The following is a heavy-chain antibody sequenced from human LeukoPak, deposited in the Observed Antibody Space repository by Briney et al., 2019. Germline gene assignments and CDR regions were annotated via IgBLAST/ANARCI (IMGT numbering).Heavy chain of an antibody. CDR3: ARTYGDYGGWFDP. Sequence: KASETLSLTCAVYGGSFSGYYWSWIRQPPGKGLEWIGEINHSGSTNYNPSLKSRVTISVDTSKNQFSLKLSSVTAADTAVYYCARTYGDYGGWFDPWSQGTLVTVSS. D-gene: IGHD4-17*01. CDR2: INHSGST. CDR1: GGSFSGYY. V-gene: IGHV4-34*01. J-gene: IGHJ5*02.